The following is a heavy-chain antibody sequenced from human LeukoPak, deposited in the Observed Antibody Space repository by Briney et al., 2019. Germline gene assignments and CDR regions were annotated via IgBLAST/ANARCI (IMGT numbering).Heavy chain of an antibody. CDR1: GFTFSNAW. CDR3: TTVLGIVATTASRGY. CDR2: IKSKTDGGTT. Sequence: PGGSLRLSCAASGFTFSNAWMSWVRQAPGKGLEWVGRIKSKTDGGTTDYAAPVKGRFTISRDDSKNTLYLQMNSLKTEDTAVYYCTTVLGIVATTASRGYWGQGTLVTVSS. V-gene: IGHV3-15*01. J-gene: IGHJ4*02. D-gene: IGHD5-12*01.